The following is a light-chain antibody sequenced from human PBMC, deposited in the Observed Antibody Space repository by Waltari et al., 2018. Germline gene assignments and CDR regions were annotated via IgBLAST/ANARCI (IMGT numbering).Light chain of an antibody. CDR3: QSFDSSLSVV. Sequence: QSVLTQPPSVSGPPGQRVTISCTGSTPTIGADYAVPWYQQLPGTAPKLLIYGKSNRPSGVPDRFSGSKSGTSASLAITGLQAEDEADYYCQSFDSSLSVVFGGGTKLTVV. V-gene: IGLV1-40*01. CDR2: GKS. J-gene: IGLJ2*01. CDR1: TPTIGADYA.